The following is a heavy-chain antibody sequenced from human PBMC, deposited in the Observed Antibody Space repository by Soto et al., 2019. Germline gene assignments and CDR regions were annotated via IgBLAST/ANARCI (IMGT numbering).Heavy chain of an antibody. J-gene: IGHJ4*02. CDR2: INPNSGGT. V-gene: IGHV1-2*04. CDR3: ARVREIRRNCSSTSCYERYFDY. CDR1: GYTFTGYY. Sequence: ASVKVSCKASGYTFTGYYMHWVRQAPGQRPEGMGWINPNSGGTNYAQKFQGWVTMTRDTSISTAYMELSRLRSDDTAVYYCARVREIRRNCSSTSCYERYFDYWGQGTLVTVSS. D-gene: IGHD2-2*01.